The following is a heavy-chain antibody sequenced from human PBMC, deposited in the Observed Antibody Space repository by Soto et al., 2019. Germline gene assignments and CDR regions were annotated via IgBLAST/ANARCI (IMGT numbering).Heavy chain of an antibody. CDR3: ARVPVIAAIRYFDY. Sequence: PGESLKISCKGSGYSFTSYWIGWVRQMPEKGLEWMGIIQPGDSDSRYSPSFQGQVTISADKSISTAYLQWSSLKASDTAMYYCARVPVIAAIRYFDYWGQGTLVTVSS. D-gene: IGHD2-15*01. CDR1: GYSFTSYW. CDR2: IQPGDSDS. J-gene: IGHJ4*02. V-gene: IGHV5-51*01.